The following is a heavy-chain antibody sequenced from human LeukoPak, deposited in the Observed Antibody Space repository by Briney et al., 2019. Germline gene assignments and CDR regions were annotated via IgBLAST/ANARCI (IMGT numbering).Heavy chain of an antibody. Sequence: GASVKVSCKASGGTFSSYAISWVRQAPGQGLEWMGGIIPIFGTANYAQKFQGRVTITADESTSTAYMELSSLRSEDTAVYYCARRYSYGDEAFAIWGQGTMVTVSS. J-gene: IGHJ3*02. CDR2: IIPIFGTA. D-gene: IGHD5-18*01. CDR3: ARRYSYGDEAFAI. V-gene: IGHV1-69*13. CDR1: GGTFSSYA.